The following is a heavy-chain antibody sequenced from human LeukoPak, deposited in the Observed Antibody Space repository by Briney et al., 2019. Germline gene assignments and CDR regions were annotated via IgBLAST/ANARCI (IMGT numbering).Heavy chain of an antibody. J-gene: IGHJ3*02. V-gene: IGHV3-30*02. CDR1: GFTFSSYG. CDR3: AKDLGSGYDSEAFDI. CDR2: IRYDGSNK. D-gene: IGHD5-12*01. Sequence: GGSLRLSCAASGFTFSSYGMHRVRPAPGKGLEWVAFIRYDGSNKYYADSVKGRFTISRDNSKNTLYLQMNSLRAEDTAVYYCAKDLGSGYDSEAFDIWGQGTMVTVSS.